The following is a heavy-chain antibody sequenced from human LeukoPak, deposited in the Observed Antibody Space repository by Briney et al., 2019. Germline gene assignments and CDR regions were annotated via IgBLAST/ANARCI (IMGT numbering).Heavy chain of an antibody. J-gene: IGHJ4*02. V-gene: IGHV4-39*01. CDR3: ARVTGDDCGGDCYPPGGFDY. D-gene: IGHD2-21*01. CDR2: IYYSGST. Sequence: KPSETLSLTCTVSGGSISSSSYYWGWIRQPPGRGLEWIGSIYYSGSTYYNPSLKSRVPISVDTSKNQFSLKLSSVTAADTAVYYCARVTGDDCGGDCYPPGGFDYWGQGTLVTVSS. CDR1: GGSISSSSYY.